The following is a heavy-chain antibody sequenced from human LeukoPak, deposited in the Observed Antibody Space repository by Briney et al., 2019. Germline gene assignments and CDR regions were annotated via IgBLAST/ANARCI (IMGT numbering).Heavy chain of an antibody. Sequence: GGSLRLSCAASGFTFSTYAMSWVRQAPGKGLEWVSAIGGSSGSTNYADSVKGRFTISRDDSKNTLYLQMNSLRAEDTAVYYCAKLYNDYGDENFDFRGQGTLVIVSS. CDR2: IGGSSGST. D-gene: IGHD4-17*01. CDR1: GFTFSTYA. V-gene: IGHV3-23*01. J-gene: IGHJ4*02. CDR3: AKLYNDYGDENFDF.